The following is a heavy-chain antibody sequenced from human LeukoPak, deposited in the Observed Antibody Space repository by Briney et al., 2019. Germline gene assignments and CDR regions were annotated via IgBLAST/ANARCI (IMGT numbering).Heavy chain of an antibody. CDR2: ISYDGSNK. CDR1: GFTFSSYA. J-gene: IGHJ4*02. D-gene: IGHD3-22*01. V-gene: IGHV3-30-3*01. Sequence: GGFLRLSCAASGFTFSSYAMHWVRQAPGKGLEWVAVISYDGSNKYYADSVKGRFTISRDNSKNTLYLQMNSLRAEDTAVYYCARDKIGTMIVVVMYYFDYWGQGTLVTVSS. CDR3: ARDKIGTMIVVVMYYFDY.